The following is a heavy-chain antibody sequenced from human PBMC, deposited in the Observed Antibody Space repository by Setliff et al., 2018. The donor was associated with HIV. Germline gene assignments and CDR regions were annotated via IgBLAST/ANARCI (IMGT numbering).Heavy chain of an antibody. D-gene: IGHD6-6*01. CDR3: ARAVQLGYFDY. CDR2: IYYSGST. V-gene: IGHV4-31*03. Sequence: SETLSLTCTVSGDSITSGGYFWSWIRQHPGKGLEWIGHIYYSGSTYYNPSLKSRVTISVDTSKNQFSLKLSSVTAADTAVYYCARAVQLGYFDYWGQGTLVTVS. CDR1: GDSITSGGYF. J-gene: IGHJ4*02.